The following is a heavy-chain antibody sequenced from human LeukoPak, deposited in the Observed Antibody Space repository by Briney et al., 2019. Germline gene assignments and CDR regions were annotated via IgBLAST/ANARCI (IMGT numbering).Heavy chain of an antibody. J-gene: IGHJ6*02. CDR1: GFTFSSYA. CDR2: ISGSGGST. Sequence: PGGSLRLSCAASGFTFSSYAMSWVRQAPGKGLEWVSAISGSGGSTYYADSVKGRFTISRDNSKNTLYLQMNSLRAEDTAVYYCAKCSGGAGFYYYYGMDVWGQGTTVTVSS. CDR3: AKCSGGAGFYYYYGMDV. D-gene: IGHD1-26*01. V-gene: IGHV3-23*01.